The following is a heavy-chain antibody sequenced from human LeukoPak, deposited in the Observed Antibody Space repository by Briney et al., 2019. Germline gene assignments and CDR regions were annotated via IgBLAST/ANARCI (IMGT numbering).Heavy chain of an antibody. Sequence: GGSLRLSCAASGFTVSYNYMAWVRQAPGKGLGWVSVIYSGGDTYYADSVKGRFTISRDNSRNTLFLQMNSLRAEDTAVYYCAGSISPGRDYWGQGTLVTVSS. CDR1: GFTVSYNY. CDR2: IYSGGDT. D-gene: IGHD1-14*01. V-gene: IGHV3-66*01. CDR3: AGSISPGRDY. J-gene: IGHJ4*02.